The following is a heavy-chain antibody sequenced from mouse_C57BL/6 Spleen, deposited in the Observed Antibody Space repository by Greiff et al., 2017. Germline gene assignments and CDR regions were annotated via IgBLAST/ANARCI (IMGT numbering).Heavy chain of an antibody. D-gene: IGHD2-14*01. V-gene: IGHV5-4*01. CDR1: GFTFSSYA. CDR2: ISDGGSYT. CDR3: ARKGGTHWYFDV. Sequence: EVQLVESGGGLVKPGGSLKLSCAASGFTFSSYAMSWVRQTPEKRLEWVATISDGGSYTYYPDNVKGRFTISRDNAKNNLYLQMRHLKAEDTAMYYCARKGGTHWYFDVWGTGTTVTVSS. J-gene: IGHJ1*03.